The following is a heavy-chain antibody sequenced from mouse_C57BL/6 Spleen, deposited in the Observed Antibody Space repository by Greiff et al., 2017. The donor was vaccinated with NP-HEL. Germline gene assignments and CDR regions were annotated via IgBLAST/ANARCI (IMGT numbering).Heavy chain of an antibody. CDR1: GFTFSSYA. V-gene: IGHV5-4*01. Sequence: EVQLVESGGGLVKPGGSLKLSCAASGFTFSSYAMSWVRQTPEKRLEWVATISDGGSYTSYPDNVKGRFTISRDNAKNNLYLQMSHLKSEDTAMYYCARGGLRREYFDYWGQGTTLTVSS. CDR3: ARGGLRREYFDY. J-gene: IGHJ2*01. D-gene: IGHD2-4*01. CDR2: ISDGGSYT.